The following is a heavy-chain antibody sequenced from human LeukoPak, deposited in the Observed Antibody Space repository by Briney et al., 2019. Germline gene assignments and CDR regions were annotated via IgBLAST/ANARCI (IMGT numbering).Heavy chain of an antibody. D-gene: IGHD3-22*01. CDR3: ASQRYYYDSSGYYRGYYYYGMDV. J-gene: IGHJ6*02. CDR1: GGTFSSYA. Sequence: ASVKVSCKASGGTFSSYAISWVRQAPGQGLEWMGGFDPEDGETIYAQKFQGRVTMTEDTSTDTAYMELSSLRSEDTAVYYCASQRYYYDSSGYYRGYYYYGMDVWGQGTTVTVSS. V-gene: IGHV1-24*01. CDR2: FDPEDGET.